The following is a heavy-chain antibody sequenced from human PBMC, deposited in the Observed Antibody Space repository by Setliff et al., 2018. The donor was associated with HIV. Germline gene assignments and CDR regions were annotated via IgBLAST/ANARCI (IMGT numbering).Heavy chain of an antibody. Sequence: ASVKVSCKASGYTFTSYGISWVRQAPGQGLEWMGWINAYNGNTNFAQKLQGRVTVTTDTSTSTAYMELRSLRSDDTAVYYCVRVVGYICDYWGQGTLVTVSS. CDR2: INAYNGNT. D-gene: IGHD5-12*01. CDR1: GYTFTSYG. CDR3: VRVVGYICDY. J-gene: IGHJ4*02. V-gene: IGHV1-18*01.